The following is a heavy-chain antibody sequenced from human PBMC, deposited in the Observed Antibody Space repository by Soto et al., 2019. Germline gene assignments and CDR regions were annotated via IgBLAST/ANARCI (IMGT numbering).Heavy chain of an antibody. J-gene: IGHJ5*01. CDR3: ARDYCNGTTCYEFYS. Sequence: GESLNISCKGSGYSFTSYWTNWVRQMPGKGLEWMGRIDPSDSYTNYSPSFQGHVTISADKSISTAYLQWSSLKASDTAMYYCARDYCNGTTCYEFYSRAQQTQVTVSS. V-gene: IGHV5-10-1*01. CDR2: IDPSDSYT. D-gene: IGHD2-2*01. CDR1: GYSFTSYW.